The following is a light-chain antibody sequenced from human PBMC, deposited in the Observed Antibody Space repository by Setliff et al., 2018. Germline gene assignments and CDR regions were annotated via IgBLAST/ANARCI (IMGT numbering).Light chain of an antibody. Sequence: LTQPASVSGSPGQSITISCTGTSSDVGGYNFVSWYQQHPGKAPKVMIYGVTNRPSGVSNRFSGSKSGNTASLTISGLQAEDEADYYCSSYTSSSSYVFGTGTKVTVL. J-gene: IGLJ1*01. CDR3: SSYTSSSSYV. CDR1: SSDVGGYNF. V-gene: IGLV2-14*01. CDR2: GVT.